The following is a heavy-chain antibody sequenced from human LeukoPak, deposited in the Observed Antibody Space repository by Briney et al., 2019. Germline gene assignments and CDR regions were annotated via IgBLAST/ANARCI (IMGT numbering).Heavy chain of an antibody. CDR2: IYHSGST. D-gene: IGHD6-19*01. J-gene: IGHJ3*02. Sequence: SETLSLTCTVSGYSISSGYYWGWIRQPPGKGLEWIGSIYHSGSTYYNPSLKSRVTISVDTSKNQFSLKVNSVTAADTAVYYCARPQWLAHDVFDIWGQGTMVTVSS. CDR1: GYSISSGYY. V-gene: IGHV4-38-2*02. CDR3: ARPQWLAHDVFDI.